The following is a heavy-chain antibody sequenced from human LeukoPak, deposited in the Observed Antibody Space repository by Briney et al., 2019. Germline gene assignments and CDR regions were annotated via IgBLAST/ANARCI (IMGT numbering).Heavy chain of an antibody. CDR2: INHSGST. D-gene: IGHD3-10*01. J-gene: IGHJ6*03. V-gene: IGHV4-34*01. CDR3: ARRCLGRSLYYYGSGRYRDYYYYYYMDV. Sequence: SETLSLTCAVYGGSFSGYYWSWIRQPPGKGLEWIGEINHSGSTNYNPSLKSRVTISVDTSKNQFSLKLSSVTAADTAVYYCARRCLGRSLYYYGSGRYRDYYYYYYMDVWGKGTTVTVSS. CDR1: GGSFSGYY.